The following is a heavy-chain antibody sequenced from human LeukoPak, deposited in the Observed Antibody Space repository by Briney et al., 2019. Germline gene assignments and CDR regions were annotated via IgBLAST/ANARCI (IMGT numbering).Heavy chain of an antibody. CDR3: ATALGGLVDWLTY. CDR2: ISSSSSTI. Sequence: GGSLRLSCAASGFTFSSYWMSWVRQAPGKGLEWVSYISSSSSTIYYADSVKGRFTISRDNAKNSLYLQMNSLRAEDTAVYYCATALGGLVDWLTYWGQGTLVTVSS. D-gene: IGHD3-16*01. J-gene: IGHJ4*02. V-gene: IGHV3-48*01. CDR1: GFTFSSYW.